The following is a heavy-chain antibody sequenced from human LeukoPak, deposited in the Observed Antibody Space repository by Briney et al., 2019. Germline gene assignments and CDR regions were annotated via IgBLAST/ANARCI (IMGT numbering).Heavy chain of an antibody. CDR1: GYTFTSYG. CDR3: ARDQDYGDYVLITWFDP. D-gene: IGHD4-17*01. V-gene: IGHV1-18*01. Sequence: ASVKVSCKASGYTFTSYGISWVRQAPGQGLEWMGWISAYNDNTNYAQKLQGRVTMTTDTSTSTAYMELRSLRSDDTAVYYCARDQDYGDYVLITWFDPWGQGTLVTVSS. CDR2: ISAYNDNT. J-gene: IGHJ5*02.